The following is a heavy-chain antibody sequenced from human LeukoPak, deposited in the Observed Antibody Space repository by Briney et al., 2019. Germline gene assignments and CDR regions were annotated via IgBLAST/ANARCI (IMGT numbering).Heavy chain of an antibody. V-gene: IGHV4-59*01. CDR2: IYYSGST. CDR3: ARTKGYSSSTVLDV. J-gene: IGHJ6*02. D-gene: IGHD6-13*01. Sequence: PSETLSLTCTVSGGSISSYYWSWIRQPPGKGLEWIGYIYYSGSTNYNPSLKSRVTISVDTSKNRFSLKLSSVTAADTAMYYCARTKGYSSSTVLDVWGQGTTVTVSS. CDR1: GGSISSYY.